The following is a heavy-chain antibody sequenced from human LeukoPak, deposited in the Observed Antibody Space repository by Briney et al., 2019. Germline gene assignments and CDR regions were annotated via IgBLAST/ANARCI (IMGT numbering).Heavy chain of an antibody. V-gene: IGHV1-2*02. D-gene: IGHD4-17*01. CDR2: INPNSGGT. J-gene: IGHJ3*02. CDR1: GYTFTGYY. CDR3: ARDLLGDYGDFLPAFDI. Sequence: ASVKVSCKASGYTFTGYYMRWVRQAPGQGLEWMGWINPNSGGTNYAQKFQGRVTMTRDTSISTAYMELSRLRSDDTAVYYCARDLLGDYGDFLPAFDIWGQGTMVTVSS.